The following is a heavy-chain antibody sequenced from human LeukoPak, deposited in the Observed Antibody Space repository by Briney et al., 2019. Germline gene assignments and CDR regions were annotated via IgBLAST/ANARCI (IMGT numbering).Heavy chain of an antibody. Sequence: ASVKVSCKASGYTFTSYGISWVRQAPGQGLEWMGWISAYNGNTNSAQKLQGRVTMTTDTSTSTAYMELRSLRSDDTAVYYCARVHEALGYCVITSGAPADYWGEGRLVTASS. CDR1: GYTFTSYG. V-gene: IGHV1-18*01. J-gene: IGHJ4*02. CDR3: ARVHEALGYCVITSGAPADY. D-gene: IGHD2-2*01. CDR2: ISAYNGNT.